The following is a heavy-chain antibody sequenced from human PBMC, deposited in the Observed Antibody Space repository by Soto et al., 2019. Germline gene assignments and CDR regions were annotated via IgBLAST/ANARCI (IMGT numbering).Heavy chain of an antibody. J-gene: IGHJ5*02. CDR1: GFKFSNYG. Sequence: QVQLVESGGGVVQPGRSLRLSCSATGFKFSNYGFHWVRQAPGKGLEWVAAIWPDGNIEHYLDAVKGRFTISRDNSNNPLSSQWNSLSPDDTAIYYCARAGIVATTQLGWFDPWGQGTLVIVSS. V-gene: IGHV3-33*01. D-gene: IGHD1-26*01. CDR2: IWPDGNIE. CDR3: ARAGIVATTQLGWFDP.